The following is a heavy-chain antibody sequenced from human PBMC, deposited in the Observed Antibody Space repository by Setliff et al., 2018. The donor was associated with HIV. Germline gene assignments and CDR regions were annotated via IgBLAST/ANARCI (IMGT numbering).Heavy chain of an antibody. V-gene: IGHV4-59*08. CDR1: GGSISSYY. CDR2: IYYSGST. J-gene: IGHJ4*02. Sequence: SSETLSLTCTVSGGSISSYYWSWIRQPPGKGLEWIGYIYYSGSTYYNPSLKSRVTISVDTSKNQFSLNLSSVTAADTAVYYCARRDNYGDYGGAYWGQGTLVTVSS. D-gene: IGHD4-17*01. CDR3: ARRDNYGDYGGAY.